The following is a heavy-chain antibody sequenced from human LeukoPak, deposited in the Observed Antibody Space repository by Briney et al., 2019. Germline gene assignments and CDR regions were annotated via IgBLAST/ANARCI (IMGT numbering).Heavy chain of an antibody. CDR3: AREGGYSYATAAGY. V-gene: IGHV3-48*01. D-gene: IGHD5-18*01. Sequence: PGGSLRLSCAASGFTFSSYAMSWVRQAPWKGLEWVSYISSSSSTIYYADSVKGRFTISRDNAKNSLYLQMNSLRAEDTAVYYCAREGGYSYATAAGYWGQGTLVTVSS. J-gene: IGHJ4*02. CDR2: ISSSSSTI. CDR1: GFTFSSYA.